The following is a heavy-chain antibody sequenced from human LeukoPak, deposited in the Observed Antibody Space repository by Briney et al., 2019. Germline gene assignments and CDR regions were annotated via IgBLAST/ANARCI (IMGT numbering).Heavy chain of an antibody. Sequence: PSETLSLTCAVYGGSFSGYYWSWIRQPPGKGLEWIGEINHSGSTNYNPSLKSRVTISVDTSKNQFSLKLSSGTAADTAVYYCAREKLWFGELLYEEMDVWGKGTTVTVSS. J-gene: IGHJ6*04. CDR3: AREKLWFGELLYEEMDV. CDR1: GGSFSGYY. D-gene: IGHD3-10*01. CDR2: INHSGST. V-gene: IGHV4-34*01.